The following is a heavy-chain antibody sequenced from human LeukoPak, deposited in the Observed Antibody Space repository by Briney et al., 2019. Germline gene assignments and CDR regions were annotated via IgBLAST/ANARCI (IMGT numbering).Heavy chain of an antibody. CDR2: INAGNDNT. Sequence: ASVKVSCKASGYTFTSYVMHWVRQAPGQRLEWMGWINAGNDNTKYSQKFQGRVTITRDTSATTAYMELSSLRSEDTAVYYCARDPLVGSGSYMDYWGQGTLVTVSS. D-gene: IGHD3-10*01. CDR1: GYTFTSYV. CDR3: ARDPLVGSGSYMDY. V-gene: IGHV1-3*01. J-gene: IGHJ4*02.